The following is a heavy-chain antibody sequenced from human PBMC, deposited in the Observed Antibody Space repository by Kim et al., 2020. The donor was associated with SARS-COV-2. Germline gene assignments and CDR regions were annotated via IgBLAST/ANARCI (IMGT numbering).Heavy chain of an antibody. D-gene: IGHD6-13*01. Sequence: GGSLRLSCAASGFTFSSYSMNWVRQAPGKGLEWVSSISSSSNYIYYADSVKGRFTISRDNAKNSLYLQMNNLRAEDTAVYYCAGEWGVYSSNWLWRFDPWGQGTLVTVSS. J-gene: IGHJ5*02. CDR1: GFTFSSYS. CDR3: AGEWGVYSSNWLWRFDP. CDR2: ISSSSNYI. V-gene: IGHV3-21*01.